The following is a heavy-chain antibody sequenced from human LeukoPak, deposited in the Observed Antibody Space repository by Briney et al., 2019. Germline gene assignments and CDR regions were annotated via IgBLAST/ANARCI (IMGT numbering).Heavy chain of an antibody. D-gene: IGHD2-15*01. CDR1: GYTFTGYY. J-gene: IGHJ4*02. CDR3: ASIGYCSGGSCYRGRGPDDY. CDR2: INPNSGGT. V-gene: IGHV1-2*06. Sequence: ASVNVPCKASGYTFTGYYMHWVRQAPGQGLEWMGRINPNSGGTNYAQKFQGRVTMIRYTSISTAYMELSRLRSDDTAVYYCASIGYCSGGSCYRGRGPDDYWGQGTLVTVSS.